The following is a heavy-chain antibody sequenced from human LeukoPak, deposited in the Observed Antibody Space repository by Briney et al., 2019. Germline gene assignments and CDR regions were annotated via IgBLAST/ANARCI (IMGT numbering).Heavy chain of an antibody. V-gene: IGHV1-18*01. Sequence: HRASVKVSCKASGYTFTSYGISWVRQAPGQGLEWMGWISAYNGNTNYAQKLQGRVTMTTDTSTSTAYMELRSLRSDDTAVYYCARAPGSSSTSCYRCYYYYMDVWGKGTTVTVSS. J-gene: IGHJ6*03. CDR2: ISAYNGNT. D-gene: IGHD2-2*01. CDR1: GYTFTSYG. CDR3: ARAPGSSSTSCYRCYYYYMDV.